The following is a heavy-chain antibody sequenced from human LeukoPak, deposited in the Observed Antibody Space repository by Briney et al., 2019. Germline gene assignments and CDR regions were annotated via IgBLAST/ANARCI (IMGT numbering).Heavy chain of an antibody. CDR3: ARKQVDSVAMEYYFDY. V-gene: IGHV3-48*03. CDR1: GFTFSSYG. J-gene: IGHJ4*02. D-gene: IGHD5-12*01. Sequence: GGSLRLSCAASGFTFSSYGINWVRQAPGKGLEWVSYISSSGGTIYYADSVKGRFTISRDNAKNSLYLQMNSLRAEDTAVNYCARKQVDSVAMEYYFDYWGQGTLVTVSS. CDR2: ISSSGGTI.